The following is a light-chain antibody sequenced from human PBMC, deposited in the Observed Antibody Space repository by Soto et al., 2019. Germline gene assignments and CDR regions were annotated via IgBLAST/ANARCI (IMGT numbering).Light chain of an antibody. CDR3: QQYNSWPLT. CDR2: GAS. CDR1: QSVNSN. J-gene: IGKJ4*01. Sequence: EVVLTQSPSTXSVSXGXXXXXXCXASQSVNSNLAWYQQRPGQAPRLLIYGASTRATDIPARFSGSGSGTEFTLTVSSLQSEDFAVYSCQQYNSWPLTFGGGTK. V-gene: IGKV3-15*01.